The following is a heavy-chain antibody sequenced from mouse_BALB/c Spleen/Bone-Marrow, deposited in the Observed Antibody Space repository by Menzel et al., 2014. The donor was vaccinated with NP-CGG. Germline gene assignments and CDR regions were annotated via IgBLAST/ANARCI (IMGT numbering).Heavy chain of an antibody. CDR3: ARWEYYAMDF. Sequence: EEQLQQSGAELVKPGASVKLSCTASGFNIKDTYMHWVKQRPEQGLEWIGRIDPANGNTKYDPKFQGKATITADTSSNTAYLQLSSLTSEDTAVYYCARWEYYAMDFWGQGTPVTISS. J-gene: IGHJ4*01. V-gene: IGHV14-3*02. CDR2: IDPANGNT. D-gene: IGHD4-1*01. CDR1: GFNIKDTY.